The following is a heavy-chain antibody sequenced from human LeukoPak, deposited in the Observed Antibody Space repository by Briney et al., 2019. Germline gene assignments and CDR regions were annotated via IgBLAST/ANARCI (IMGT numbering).Heavy chain of an antibody. CDR3: ARENYDYVWGSYQEGYYFDY. D-gene: IGHD3-16*02. J-gene: IGHJ4*02. V-gene: IGHV4-34*01. Sequence: SETLSLTCAVYGGSFSGYYWSWIRQPPGKGLEWIGEINHSGSTNYNPSPKSRVTISVDTSKNQFSLKLSSVTAADTAVYYCARENYDYVWGSYQEGYYFDYWGQGTLVTVSS. CDR1: GGSFSGYY. CDR2: INHSGST.